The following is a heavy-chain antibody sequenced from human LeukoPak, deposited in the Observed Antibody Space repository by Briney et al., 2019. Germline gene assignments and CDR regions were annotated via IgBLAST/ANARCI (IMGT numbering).Heavy chain of an antibody. CDR2: ISGSGGST. J-gene: IGHJ1*01. Sequence: PGGSLRLSCAASGFTFSSYAMSWVRQAPGKGLEWVSAISGSGGSTYYADSVKGRFTISRDNSKNTLYLQMNSLRAEDTAVYYCAKEPRIAVAGEVHSDAEYFQHWGQGTLVTVSS. CDR1: GFTFSSYA. V-gene: IGHV3-23*01. D-gene: IGHD6-19*01. CDR3: AKEPRIAVAGEVHSDAEYFQH.